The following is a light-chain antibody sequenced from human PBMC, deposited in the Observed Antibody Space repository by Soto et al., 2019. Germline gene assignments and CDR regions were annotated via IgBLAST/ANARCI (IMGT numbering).Light chain of an antibody. CDR2: DVT. CDR1: SSDVGAYNS. V-gene: IGLV2-14*01. J-gene: IGLJ2*01. Sequence: QSALTQPASVSGSPGQSIIISCTGTSSDVGAYNSVSWYQQHPGKAPKLMIYDVTNRPSGVSNRFSGSKSGNTASLTISGLQAEYEANYYCSSYTSSGTLVFGGGTKLTVL. CDR3: SSYTSSGTLV.